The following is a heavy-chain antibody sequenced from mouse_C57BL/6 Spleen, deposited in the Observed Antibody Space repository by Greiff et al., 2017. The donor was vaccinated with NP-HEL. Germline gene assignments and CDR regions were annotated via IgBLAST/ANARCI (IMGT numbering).Heavy chain of an antibody. CDR2: IDPENGDT. CDR1: GFNIKDDY. D-gene: IGHD2-5*01. V-gene: IGHV14-4*01. J-gene: IGHJ3*01. Sequence: VQLQQSGAELVRPGASVKLSCTASGFNIKDDYMHWVKQRPEQGLEWIGWIDPENGDTEYASKFQGKATITADTSSNTAYLQLSSLTSEDTAVYYCTLYYSNSPEFAYWGQGTLVTVSA. CDR3: TLYYSNSPEFAY.